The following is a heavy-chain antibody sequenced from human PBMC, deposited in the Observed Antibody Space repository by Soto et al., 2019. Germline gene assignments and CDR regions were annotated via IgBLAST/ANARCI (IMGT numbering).Heavy chain of an antibody. J-gene: IGHJ6*03. D-gene: IGHD1-7*01. Sequence: GASVKVSCKASGYTFTSYDINWVRQATGQGLEWMGWMNPNSGNTGYAQKFQGRVTMTRNTSISTAYMELSSLRSEDTAVYYCARGGWNYDYYYYYMDVWGKGTTVTVSS. CDR2: MNPNSGNT. CDR1: GYTFTSYD. V-gene: IGHV1-8*01. CDR3: ARGGWNYDYYYYYMDV.